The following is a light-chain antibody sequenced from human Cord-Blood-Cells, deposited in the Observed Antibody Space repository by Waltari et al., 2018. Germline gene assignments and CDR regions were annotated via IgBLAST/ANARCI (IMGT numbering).Light chain of an antibody. Sequence: QSALTQPASVSGSPGQSITIPCTGTSSDVGGYNYVSWYQQHPGKAPKLMIYEVSNGPSGVSNRFSGSKSGNTASLTISGLQAEDEADYYCSSYTSSSTLVFGTGTKVTVL. CDR2: EVS. J-gene: IGLJ1*01. CDR3: SSYTSSSTLV. V-gene: IGLV2-14*01. CDR1: SSDVGGYNY.